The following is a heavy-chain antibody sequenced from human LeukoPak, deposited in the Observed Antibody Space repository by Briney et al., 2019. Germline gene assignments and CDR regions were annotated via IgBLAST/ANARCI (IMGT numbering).Heavy chain of an antibody. V-gene: IGHV1-69*13. CDR3: ATLIQYYYGSGSSNWFDP. Sequence: SVEVSCKASGGTFSSYAISWVRQAPGQGLEWMGGIIPIFGTANYAQKFQGRVTITADESTSTAYMELSSLRSEDTAVYYCATLIQYYYGSGSSNWFDPWGQGTLVTVSS. CDR2: IIPIFGTA. J-gene: IGHJ5*02. CDR1: GGTFSSYA. D-gene: IGHD3-10*01.